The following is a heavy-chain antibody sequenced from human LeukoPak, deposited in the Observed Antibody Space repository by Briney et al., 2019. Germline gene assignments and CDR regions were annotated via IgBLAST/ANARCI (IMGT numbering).Heavy chain of an antibody. V-gene: IGHV4-4*07. CDR2: IYTSGST. Sequence: SETMSLTCTASGGSTSSYYWSWIRQPAGKRLEWIGRIYTSGSTNYNPSLKSRVTISVDTSKNQFSLKLSSVTAADTAVYYCARDLKELGYCSGTSCLSNWFDPWGQGTLVTVSS. J-gene: IGHJ5*02. D-gene: IGHD2-2*01. CDR3: ARDLKELGYCSGTSCLSNWFDP. CDR1: GGSTSSYY.